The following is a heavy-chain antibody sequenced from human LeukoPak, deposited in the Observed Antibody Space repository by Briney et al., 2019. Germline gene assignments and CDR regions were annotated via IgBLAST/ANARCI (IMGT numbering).Heavy chain of an antibody. CDR3: ALLWFGEGYHYYGMDV. D-gene: IGHD3-10*01. Sequence: SETLSLTCAVYGGSFSGYYWSWIRQPPGKGLEWIGEINHSGSTNYNPSLKSRVTISVDTSKNQFSLKLSSVTAADTAVYYCALLWFGEGYHYYGMDVWGQGTTVTVSS. CDR2: INHSGST. J-gene: IGHJ6*02. V-gene: IGHV4-34*01. CDR1: GGSFSGYY.